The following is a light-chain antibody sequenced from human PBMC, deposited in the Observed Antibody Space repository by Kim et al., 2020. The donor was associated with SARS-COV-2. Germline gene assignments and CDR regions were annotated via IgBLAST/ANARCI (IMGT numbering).Light chain of an antibody. J-gene: IGKJ2*01. CDR3: QQYGNSPYT. V-gene: IGKV3-20*01. Sequence: LSPGERATLSCRASQSVSSNFLAWYQQKPGQAPRLLIYAASSRATGIPDRFSGSGSGADFTLTISRLEPEDFAVYYCQQYGNSPYTFGQGTKLEI. CDR2: AAS. CDR1: QSVSSNF.